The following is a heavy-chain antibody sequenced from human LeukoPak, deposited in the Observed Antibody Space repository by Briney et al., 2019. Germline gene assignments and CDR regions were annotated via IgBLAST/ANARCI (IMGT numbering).Heavy chain of an antibody. CDR3: ARDSMVRGVIHDY. CDR2: IYTSGNT. D-gene: IGHD3-10*01. J-gene: IGHJ4*02. CDR1: GASISSGSYY. V-gene: IGHV4-61*09. Sequence: PSETLSLTCSVSGASISSGSYYWSWIRQPAGKRLEWIGQIYTSGNTNYNPSLKSRVTLSLDTSKNEFSLQLTSVTAADTALYYCARDSMVRGVIHDYWGQGTLVTVSS.